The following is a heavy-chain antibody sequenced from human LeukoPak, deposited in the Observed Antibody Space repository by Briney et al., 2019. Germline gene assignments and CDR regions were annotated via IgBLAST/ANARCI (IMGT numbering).Heavy chain of an antibody. CDR2: IYHSGST. J-gene: IGHJ5*02. V-gene: IGHV4-38-2*02. Sequence: SETLSLTCTVSGYSISRGYYWGWIRQPPGKGLEWIGSIYHSGSTYYNPSLKSRVTISVDTSKNQFSLKLSSVTAADTAVYYCARKNYDFWSGYYKNWFDPWGQGTLVTVSS. CDR3: ARKNYDFWSGYYKNWFDP. CDR1: GYSISRGYY. D-gene: IGHD3-3*01.